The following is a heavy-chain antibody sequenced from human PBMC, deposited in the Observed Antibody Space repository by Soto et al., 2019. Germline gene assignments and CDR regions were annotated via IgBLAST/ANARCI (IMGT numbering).Heavy chain of an antibody. V-gene: IGHV3-33*01. J-gene: IGHJ6*02. D-gene: IGHD2-21*02. CDR2: IWYDGSNK. CDR1: GFTFNTYG. CDR3: ARASGDPYYYYYGMDV. Sequence: PGGSLRLSCTTSGFTFNTYGMHWVRQAPGKGLEWVAIIWYDGSNKYYADSVKGRFTISRDNAKNSLYLQMNSLRAEDTAVYYCARASGDPYYYYYGMDVWGQGTTVTVSS.